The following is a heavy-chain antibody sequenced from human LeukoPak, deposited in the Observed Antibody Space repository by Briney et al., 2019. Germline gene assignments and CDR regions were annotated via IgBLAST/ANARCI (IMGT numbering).Heavy chain of an antibody. V-gene: IGHV4-31*03. CDR3: ARTRGGAYYYDSSGFSPVWFDP. CDR1: GGSISSGGYY. J-gene: IGHJ5*02. CDR2: IYYSGST. Sequence: PSQTLSLTCTVSGGSISSGGYYWSWIRQHPGKGLEWIGYIYYSGSTYYNPSLKSRVTISIDMSKNQFSLKLSSVTAADTAVYYCARTRGGAYYYDSSGFSPVWFDPWGQGTLVTVSS. D-gene: IGHD3-22*01.